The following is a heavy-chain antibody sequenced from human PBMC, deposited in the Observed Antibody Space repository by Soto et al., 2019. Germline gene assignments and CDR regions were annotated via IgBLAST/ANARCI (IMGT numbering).Heavy chain of an antibody. CDR3: ARDAAAGLNDC. J-gene: IGHJ4*02. CDR1: GYTFTNYG. D-gene: IGHD6-13*01. Sequence: QVQLVQSGAEVKKPGASVKVSCKASGYTFTNYGICWVRQAPGQGLEWMGWINAYNGNTKSAQKLQGRVTLTTDTSTSTAYMEMRSLRSDDTAVYYCARDAAAGLNDCWGQCTLVTVSS. CDR2: INAYNGNT. V-gene: IGHV1-18*01.